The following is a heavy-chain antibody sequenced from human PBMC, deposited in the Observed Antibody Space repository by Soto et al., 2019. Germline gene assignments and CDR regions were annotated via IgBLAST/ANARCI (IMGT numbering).Heavy chain of an antibody. CDR3: ARSNLISLGETAVNYDAFDI. D-gene: IGHD6-19*01. Sequence: GGSLRLSCAASGFTFSSYSMNWVRQAPGKGLEWVSSISSSSSYIYYADSVKGRFTISRDNAKNSLYLQMNSLRAEDTAVYYCARSNLISLGETAVNYDAFDIWGQGTMVTVSS. J-gene: IGHJ3*02. CDR1: GFTFSSYS. CDR2: ISSSSSYI. V-gene: IGHV3-21*01.